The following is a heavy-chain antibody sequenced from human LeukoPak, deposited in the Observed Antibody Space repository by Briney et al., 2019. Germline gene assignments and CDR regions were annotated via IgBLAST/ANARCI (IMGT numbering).Heavy chain of an antibody. CDR1: GFTFSSYG. Sequence: PGRSLRLSCAASGFTFSSYGMHWVRQAPGKGLKWVAVISYDGSNKYYADSVKGRFTISRDNSKNTLYLQMNSLRAEDTAVYYCAKDLHFRFSYYFDYWGQGTLVTVSS. J-gene: IGHJ4*02. CDR3: AKDLHFRFSYYFDY. D-gene: IGHD3-10*01. V-gene: IGHV3-30*18. CDR2: ISYDGSNK.